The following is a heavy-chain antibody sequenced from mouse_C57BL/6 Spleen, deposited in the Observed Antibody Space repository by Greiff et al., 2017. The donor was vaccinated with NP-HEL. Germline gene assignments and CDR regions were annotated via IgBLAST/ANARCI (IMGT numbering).Heavy chain of an antibody. V-gene: IGHV5-6*01. Sequence: EVQVVESGGDLVKPGGSLKLSCAASGFTFSSYGMSWVRQTPDKRLEWVATISSGGSYTYYPDSVKGRFTISRDNAKNTLYLQMSSLKSEDTAMYYCARAVTTVVSWYFDVWGTGTTVTVSS. CDR3: ARAVTTVVSWYFDV. D-gene: IGHD1-1*01. CDR2: ISSGGSYT. J-gene: IGHJ1*03. CDR1: GFTFSSYG.